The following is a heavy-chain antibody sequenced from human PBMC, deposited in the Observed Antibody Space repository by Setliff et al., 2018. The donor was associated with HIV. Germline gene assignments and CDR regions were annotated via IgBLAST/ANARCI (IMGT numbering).Heavy chain of an antibody. CDR3: ARDRPPSVRPSPYYYYMDV. CDR2: INHSAST. Sequence: LSLTCAVYGGSFSGNYWSWIRQPPGKGLEWIGEINHSASTNYNPSLKTRVTLSVDTSKNQFSLKLSSVTAADTAVYYCARDRPPSVRPSPYYYYMDVWGKGTTVTVSS. V-gene: IGHV4-34*01. CDR1: GGSFSGNY. J-gene: IGHJ6*03. D-gene: IGHD1-1*01.